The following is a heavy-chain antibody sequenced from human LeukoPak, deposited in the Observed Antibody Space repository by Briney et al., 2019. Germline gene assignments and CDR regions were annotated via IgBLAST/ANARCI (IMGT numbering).Heavy chain of an antibody. CDR1: GYTFTSYG. J-gene: IGHJ5*02. Sequence: ASVKLSCKASGYTFTSYGISWVRQAPGQGLEWMGWISAYNGNTNYAQKLQGRVTMTTDTSTSTAYMELRSLRPDDTAVYYCARDRVIWFGELPYHWGQGTLVTVSS. CDR2: ISAYNGNT. D-gene: IGHD3-10*01. V-gene: IGHV1-18*01. CDR3: ARDRVIWFGELPYH.